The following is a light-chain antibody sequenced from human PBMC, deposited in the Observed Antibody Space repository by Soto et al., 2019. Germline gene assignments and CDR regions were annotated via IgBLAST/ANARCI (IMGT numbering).Light chain of an antibody. V-gene: IGKV3-20*01. J-gene: IGKJ4*01. Sequence: EIVLTQSPGTLSLSPGERATLSCRASQSVASRNLAWYQQKSGQAPRLLIYGASSRAIHTPDRFSGSGSGTDFTLTISGLEPEDFATYYCQQSYSTPPDFGGGTKVDIK. CDR1: QSVASRN. CDR3: QQSYSTPPD. CDR2: GAS.